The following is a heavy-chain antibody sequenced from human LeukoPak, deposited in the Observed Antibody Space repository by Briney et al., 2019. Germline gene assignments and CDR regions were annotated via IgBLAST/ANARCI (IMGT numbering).Heavy chain of an antibody. CDR1: GLTFSISG. CDR2: IGPTGFDR. D-gene: IGHD1-14*01. V-gene: IGHV3-21*06. Sequence: GGSLRLSCTTSGLTFSISGFNWVRQAPGKGLEWVASIGPTGFDRYHADSIKGRFTISRDNANNFLYLQMDSLRAEDTAVYYCATETNGRHYDYWGQGTLLTVSS. CDR3: ATETNGRHYDY. J-gene: IGHJ4*02.